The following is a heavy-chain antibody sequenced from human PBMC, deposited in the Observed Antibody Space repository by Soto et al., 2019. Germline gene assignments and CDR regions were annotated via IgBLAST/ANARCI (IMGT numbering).Heavy chain of an antibody. CDR2: ISGSGGNT. CDR3: AKFVDDSSGQNWFDP. Sequence: PGGSLRLSCAASGFTFSSYAMSWVRQAPGKGLEWVSVISGSGGNTYYADSVKGRFTISRDNSKNTLYLQMNSLRAEDTAVYYCAKFVDDSSGQNWFDPWGQGTLVTVSS. CDR1: GFTFSSYA. D-gene: IGHD3-22*01. V-gene: IGHV3-23*01. J-gene: IGHJ5*02.